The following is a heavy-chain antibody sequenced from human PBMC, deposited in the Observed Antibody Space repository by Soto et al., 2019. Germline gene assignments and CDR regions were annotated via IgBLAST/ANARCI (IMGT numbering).Heavy chain of an antibody. CDR3: VKGDLDTAVVTSTDAFDF. CDR1: VFIFSDFA. CDR2: ISYDGNNK. J-gene: IGHJ3*01. Sequence: GGSLRLACEASVFIFSDFAMHWVRQAPGKGLEWVAVISYDGNNKYYAQSVKGRFTISRDNSKNTLFLNMDSLRPEDTAVYHCVKGDLDTAVVTSTDAFDFWGPGTMVTVSS. D-gene: IGHD5-18*01. V-gene: IGHV3-30*18.